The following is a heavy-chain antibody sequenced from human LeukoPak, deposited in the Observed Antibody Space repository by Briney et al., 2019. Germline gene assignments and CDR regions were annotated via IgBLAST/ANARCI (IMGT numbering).Heavy chain of an antibody. V-gene: IGHV3-23*01. J-gene: IGHJ4*02. CDR2: ISASGGST. Sequence: SLRLSCPPAGFTFTSDSMSWVRQAPGKVLGWVSSISASGGSTYYADSRKGRFRISRDNSKNTLYLQMNSLRAEDTAVYYCAKALQVVPAATFDSWGQGTLVTVSS. CDR1: GFTFTSDS. CDR3: AKALQVVPAATFDS. D-gene: IGHD2-2*01.